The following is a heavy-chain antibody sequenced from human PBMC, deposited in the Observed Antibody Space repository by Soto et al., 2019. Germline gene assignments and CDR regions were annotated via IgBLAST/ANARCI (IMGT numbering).Heavy chain of an antibody. CDR1: GFTFSSYC. CDR2: ISIDGSRT. D-gene: IGHD3-3*01. J-gene: IGHJ6*02. Sequence: XGSLRLSFAASGFTFSSYCMHGVRQAPGKGLVWVSRISIDGSRTNYADSVKGRFTISRDNAKNTLYLQMNGLRAEDTAVYYCAKDGQSGFWSGYYLDVWGQGTTVTVSS. CDR3: AKDGQSGFWSGYYLDV. V-gene: IGHV3-74*01.